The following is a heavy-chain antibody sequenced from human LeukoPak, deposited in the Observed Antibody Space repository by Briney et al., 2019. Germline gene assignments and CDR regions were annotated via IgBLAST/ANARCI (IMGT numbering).Heavy chain of an antibody. J-gene: IGHJ4*02. V-gene: IGHV3-11*04. CDR1: GFTFSDYY. CDR3: ARDDYDFWSGPTVH. Sequence: GGSLRLSCATSGFTFSDYYMSWIRQAPGKGLEWVSYISSSGSTIYYADSVKGRITISRDNAKNSLYLQMNSLRAEDTAVYYCARDDYDFWSGPTVHWGQGTLVTVSS. D-gene: IGHD3-3*01. CDR2: ISSSGSTI.